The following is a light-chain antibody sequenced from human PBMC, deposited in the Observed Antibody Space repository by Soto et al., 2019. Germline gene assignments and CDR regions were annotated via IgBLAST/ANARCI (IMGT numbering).Light chain of an antibody. CDR1: SSNIGTNT. J-gene: IGLJ2*01. CDR2: SNN. Sequence: QSVLTQPPSASGTPGQRVTISCSGSSSNIGTNTVNWYQHLPGTAPKLLIYSNNQRPSGVPDRFSGSNSATSASLAISGLQYEDEADYYCASWDDSLNGPVFGGGTKLTVL. V-gene: IGLV1-44*01. CDR3: ASWDDSLNGPV.